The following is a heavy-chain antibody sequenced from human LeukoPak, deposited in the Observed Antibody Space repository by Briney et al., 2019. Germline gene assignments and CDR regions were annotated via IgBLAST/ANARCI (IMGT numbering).Heavy chain of an antibody. V-gene: IGHV3-30*18. J-gene: IGHJ5*02. CDR3: AKERYFDWLSPHWFGP. CDR1: GFTFSSYG. CDR2: ISYDGSNK. Sequence: PGRSLRLSCAASGFTFSSYGMHWVRQAPGKGLEWVAVISYDGSNKYYADSVKGRFTISRDNSKNTLYLQMNSLRAEDTAVYYCAKERYFDWLSPHWFGPWGQGNLVTVSS. D-gene: IGHD3-9*01.